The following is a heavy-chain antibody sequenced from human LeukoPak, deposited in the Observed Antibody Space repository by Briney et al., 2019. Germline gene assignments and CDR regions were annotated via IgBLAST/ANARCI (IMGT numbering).Heavy chain of an antibody. CDR2: IWYDGSNK. CDR3: ARDLEFWSGYYALDY. V-gene: IGHV3-33*01. D-gene: IGHD3-3*01. J-gene: IGHJ4*02. CDR1: GFTFSSYG. Sequence: GGSLRLSCAASGFTFSSYGMHWVRQAPGKGLEWVAVIWYDGSNKYYADSVKGRFTISRDNSKNTLYLQMNSLRAEDTAVYYCARDLEFWSGYYALDYWGQGTLVTVSS.